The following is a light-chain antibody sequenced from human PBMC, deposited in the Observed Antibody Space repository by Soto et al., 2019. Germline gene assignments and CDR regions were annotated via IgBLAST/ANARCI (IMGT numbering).Light chain of an antibody. V-gene: IGKV3-15*01. CDR3: QPYNTWLPT. Sequence: EIVMTQSPATLSVSPGERATLSCRASQSVSSNLAWYQQKPGQAPRLLIYGASTRATGIPARFSGSGSGTEFTLTISSLQSEDFAVSYCQPYNTWLPTFGQAPKVEIQ. CDR2: GAS. CDR1: QSVSSN. J-gene: IGKJ1*01.